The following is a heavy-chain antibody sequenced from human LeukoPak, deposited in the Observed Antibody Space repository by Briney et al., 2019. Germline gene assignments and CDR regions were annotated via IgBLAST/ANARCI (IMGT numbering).Heavy chain of an antibody. J-gene: IGHJ6*03. D-gene: IGHD3-22*01. CDR3: ARDLQGSDSSGYYVYYYYYMDV. CDR2: INPNSGGT. CDR1: GYTFTGYY. V-gene: IGHV1-2*02. Sequence: ASVKVSCKASGYTFTGYYMHWVRQAPGQGLEWMGWINPNSGGTNYAQKFQGRVTMTRDTSISTAYMELSRLRSDDTAVYYCARDLQGSDSSGYYVYYYYYMDVWGKGTTVTVSS.